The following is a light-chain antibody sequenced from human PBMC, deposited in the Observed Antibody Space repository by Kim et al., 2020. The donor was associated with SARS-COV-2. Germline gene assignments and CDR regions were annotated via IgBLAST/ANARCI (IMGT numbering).Light chain of an antibody. CDR3: QQYDTLWT. Sequence: SASVGDRVTITCRASQSISSWLAWYQQKPGKAPKLLISKASSLKSGVPSRFSGSGSGTEFTLNINSLQPDDSATYYCQQYDTLWTFGQGTKVDIK. CDR2: KAS. V-gene: IGKV1-5*03. CDR1: QSISSW. J-gene: IGKJ1*01.